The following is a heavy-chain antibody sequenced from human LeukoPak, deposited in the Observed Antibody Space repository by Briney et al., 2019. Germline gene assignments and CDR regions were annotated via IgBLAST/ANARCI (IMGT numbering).Heavy chain of an antibody. CDR2: IKQDGSEK. V-gene: IGHV3-7*01. Sequence: GGSLRLSCAASGFTFSSYWMSWVRQAPGKGLEWVANIKQDGSEKYYVDSVKGRFTISRDNAKNSLYLQMNSLRAKDTAVYYCAREGAVAGTGIDYWGQGTLVTVSS. CDR1: GFTFSSYW. J-gene: IGHJ4*02. D-gene: IGHD6-19*01. CDR3: AREGAVAGTGIDY.